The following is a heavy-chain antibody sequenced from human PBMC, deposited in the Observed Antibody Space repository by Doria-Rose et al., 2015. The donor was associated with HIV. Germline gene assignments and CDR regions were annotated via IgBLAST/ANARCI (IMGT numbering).Heavy chain of an antibody. V-gene: IGHV2-26*01. CDR1: GVSLSSPGMG. D-gene: IGHD6-13*01. J-gene: IGHJ4*02. Sequence: FGPVLVKPTETLTLTCTVSGVSLSSPGMGVSWIRQPPGKALEWLANIFSGDERSYKTALKSRLTISRGTSKSQVVLTMTDMDPVDTATYYCARIKSSRWYHKYYFDFWGQGTLVIVSA. CDR2: IFSGDER. CDR3: ARIKSSRWYHKYYFDF.